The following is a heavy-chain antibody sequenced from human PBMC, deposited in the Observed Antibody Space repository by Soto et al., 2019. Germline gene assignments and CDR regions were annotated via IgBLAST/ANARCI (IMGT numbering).Heavy chain of an antibody. J-gene: IGHJ4*02. CDR2: MNPNSGNT. CDR1: GYTFTSYG. V-gene: IGHV1-8*02. D-gene: IGHD2-15*01. Sequence: VKLSCKASGYTFTSYGMNWVRQATGQGLEWMGWMNPNSGNTGYAQKFQGRVAMTRDTSISTAYLQLSSLRSEDTAVYYCAREIPVAGGFDYWGQGILVTVSS. CDR3: AREIPVAGGFDY.